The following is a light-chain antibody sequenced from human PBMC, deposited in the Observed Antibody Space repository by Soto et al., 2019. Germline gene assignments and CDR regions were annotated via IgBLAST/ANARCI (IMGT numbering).Light chain of an antibody. J-gene: IGLJ3*02. Sequence: SYELTQLPSVSVAPGKTARITCGGNNIGSKGVHWYQQKPGQAPVLVIYFDRERPSGIPERFTGSNSGNTATLTISRVEAGDEADYYCQVWDSKGVFGGGTKLTVL. CDR2: FDR. V-gene: IGLV3-21*04. CDR1: NIGSKG. CDR3: QVWDSKGV.